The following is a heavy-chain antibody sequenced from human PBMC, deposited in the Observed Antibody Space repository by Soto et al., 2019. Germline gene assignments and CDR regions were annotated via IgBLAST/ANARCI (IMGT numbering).Heavy chain of an antibody. Sequence: EVQLLESGGGLVQPGGSLRLSCAASGFTFSSYAMSWVRQAPGKGLEWVSAISGSGGSTYYADSVKGRFTISRDNSKNTPYLKMNSLRAEDTAVYYCAKDFLTELDIVATIGLFDYWGQGTLVTVSS. CDR3: AKDFLTELDIVATIGLFDY. J-gene: IGHJ4*02. CDR2: ISGSGGST. CDR1: GFTFSSYA. D-gene: IGHD5-12*01. V-gene: IGHV3-23*01.